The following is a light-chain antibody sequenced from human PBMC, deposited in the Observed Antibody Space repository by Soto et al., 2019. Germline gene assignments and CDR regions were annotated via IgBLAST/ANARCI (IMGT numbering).Light chain of an antibody. Sequence: DVVMTQSPLSLPVTLGQPASISCRSSLSLVYSDGNTYLNWFHQRPGQSPRRLFYKLSNRDSGVPDRFSASGSATDFTLRISRVEAEDVGVYYCLQGSHWPPTFGQGTNVEIK. CDR1: LSLVYSDGNTY. CDR2: KLS. CDR3: LQGSHWPPT. V-gene: IGKV2-30*01. J-gene: IGKJ1*01.